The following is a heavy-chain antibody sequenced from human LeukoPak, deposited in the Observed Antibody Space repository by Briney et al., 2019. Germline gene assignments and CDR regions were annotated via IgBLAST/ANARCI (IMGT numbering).Heavy chain of an antibody. V-gene: IGHV1-2*02. D-gene: IGHD3-10*01. CDR1: GYTFTSYD. J-gene: IGHJ4*02. CDR3: ARGEIYYTDY. Sequence: ASVKVSCKASGYTFTSYDINWVRQATGQGLEWMGWINPNSGGTNYAQKFQGRVTMTRDTSISTAYMELSRLRSDDTAVYYCARGEIYYTDYWGQGTLVTVSS. CDR2: INPNSGGT.